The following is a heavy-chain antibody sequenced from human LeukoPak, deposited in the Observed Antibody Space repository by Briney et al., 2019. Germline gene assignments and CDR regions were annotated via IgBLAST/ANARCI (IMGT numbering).Heavy chain of an antibody. CDR2: IIPIFGTA. CDR1: GGAFSSYA. V-gene: IGHV1-69*13. CDR3: ARDLPYYYGSGIPFDY. D-gene: IGHD3-10*01. Sequence: ASVKVSCKASGGAFSSYAISWVRQAPGQGLEWMGGIIPIFGTANYAQKFQGRVTITADESTSTAYMELSSLRSEDTAVYYCARDLPYYYGSGIPFDYWGQGTLVTVSS. J-gene: IGHJ4*02.